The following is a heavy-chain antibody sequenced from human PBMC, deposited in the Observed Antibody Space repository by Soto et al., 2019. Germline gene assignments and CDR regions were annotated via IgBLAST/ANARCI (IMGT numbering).Heavy chain of an antibody. J-gene: IGHJ2*01. CDR1: GGSISTYY. D-gene: IGHD2-15*01. Sequence: QVQLQESGPGLVKPSETLSLTCTVSGGSISTYYWSWIRQPPGKGLEWIGYIYDSGSTDYNPSLKSRVTIAVDPSKNHFSLKLSSVTAADTAVYYCARHGGRYCSGGTCYIYWHFDLWGRGTLVTVSS. V-gene: IGHV4-59*08. CDR3: ARHGGRYCSGGTCYIYWHFDL. CDR2: IYDSGST.